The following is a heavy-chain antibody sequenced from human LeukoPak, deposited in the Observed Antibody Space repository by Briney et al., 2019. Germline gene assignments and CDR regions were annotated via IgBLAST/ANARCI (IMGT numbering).Heavy chain of an antibody. CDR2: ISAYNGDT. Sequence: ASVKVSCKASGYIFASYGISWVRQAPGQGLEWMGWISAYNGDTKYAQKLQGRVTMTTDTSTSTAYMELRSLRSDDTAVYYCARVKGLVQIFDYWGQGTLVTVSS. V-gene: IGHV1-18*01. D-gene: IGHD6-13*01. J-gene: IGHJ4*02. CDR3: ARVKGLVQIFDY. CDR1: GYIFASYG.